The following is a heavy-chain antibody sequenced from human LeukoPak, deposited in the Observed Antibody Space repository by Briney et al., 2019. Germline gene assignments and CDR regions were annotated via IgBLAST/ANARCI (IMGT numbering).Heavy chain of an antibody. Sequence: GGSLRLSCAASGFTFSSYGMHWVRQAPGKGLEWVAVIWYDGSNKYYADSVKGRFTISRDNSKNTLYLQMNSLRAEDTAVYYCARDSCGGDCLDPTFDYWGQGTLVTVSS. J-gene: IGHJ4*02. CDR2: IWYDGSNK. CDR3: ARDSCGGDCLDPTFDY. V-gene: IGHV3-33*01. CDR1: GFTFSSYG. D-gene: IGHD2-21*02.